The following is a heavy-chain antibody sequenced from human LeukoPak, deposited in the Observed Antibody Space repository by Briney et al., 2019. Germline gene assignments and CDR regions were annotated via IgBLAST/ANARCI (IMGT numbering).Heavy chain of an antibody. CDR2: TYYRSKWYN. D-gene: IGHD2-21*01. V-gene: IGHV6-1*01. CDR3: CHSLSGRTGTFDI. CDR1: GDSVSSNSAA. J-gene: IGHJ3*02. Sequence: SQTLSLTCAISGDSVSSNSAAWNWIRQSPSRGLEWLGRTYYRSKWYNDYAVSVKSRITINPDTSKNQFSLQLDSVTPEDAAVYYCCHSLSGRTGTFDIWGRGTVVTVSS.